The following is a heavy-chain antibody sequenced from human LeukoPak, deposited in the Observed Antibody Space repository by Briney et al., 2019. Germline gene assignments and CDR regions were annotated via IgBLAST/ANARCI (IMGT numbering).Heavy chain of an antibody. D-gene: IGHD3-16*02. CDR1: GGSISRYY. Sequence: SETLSLTCTVSGGSISRYYWSWIRQPAGKGLEWIGRIYSSGSTNYNPSLKSRVTMSVDTSKNQFSLKLSSVTAADTAVYYCARGRVITHDVTFDYWGQGTLVTVSS. CDR3: ARGRVITHDVTFDY. V-gene: IGHV4-4*07. J-gene: IGHJ4*02. CDR2: IYSSGST.